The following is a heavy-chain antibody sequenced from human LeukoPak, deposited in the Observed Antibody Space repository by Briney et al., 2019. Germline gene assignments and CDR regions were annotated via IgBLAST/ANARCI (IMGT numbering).Heavy chain of an antibody. D-gene: IGHD3-16*01. J-gene: IGHJ4*02. CDR3: VRDLILVWTPGDDFDH. Sequence: GGSLRLSCAVSGFTFSAYGMHWVRQVPGKGLEWVSRINEDASTITYADSVKGRFTTSRDNAKNTLYLQMNSLRAEDTAVYFCVRDLILVWTPGDDFDHWGQGTLVTVSS. CDR1: GFTFSAYG. CDR2: INEDASTI. V-gene: IGHV3-74*03.